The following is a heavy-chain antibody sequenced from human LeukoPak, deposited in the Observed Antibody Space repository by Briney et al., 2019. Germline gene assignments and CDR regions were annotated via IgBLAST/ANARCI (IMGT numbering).Heavy chain of an antibody. CDR2: INPNSGDT. D-gene: IGHD5-12*01. J-gene: IGHJ4*02. Sequence: ASVKVSCKASGYTFSSYYMHWVRQAPGQGLEWMGWINPNSGDTNYAQKFQGRVTMTRDTSISTAYMELSRLRSDDTAVYYCARDSRGGNSGYDNFDYWGQGTLVTVSS. V-gene: IGHV1-2*02. CDR3: ARDSRGGNSGYDNFDY. CDR1: GYTFSSYY.